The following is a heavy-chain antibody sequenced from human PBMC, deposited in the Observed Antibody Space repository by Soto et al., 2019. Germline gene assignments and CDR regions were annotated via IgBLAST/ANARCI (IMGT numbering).Heavy chain of an antibody. CDR2: ITAGGGST. Sequence: EVQLLESGGGLVQPGGSLRLSCAASGFTFSSYAMSWVRQAPGKGLEWVSAITAGGGSTYYADSVKGRFTISRDNSKNTLFLQMNSLRAEDTAVYYCAKDMARYCSGGDSYLGSDYWGQGTLFTVSS. D-gene: IGHD2-15*01. V-gene: IGHV3-23*01. CDR1: GFTFSSYA. J-gene: IGHJ4*02. CDR3: AKDMARYCSGGDSYLGSDY.